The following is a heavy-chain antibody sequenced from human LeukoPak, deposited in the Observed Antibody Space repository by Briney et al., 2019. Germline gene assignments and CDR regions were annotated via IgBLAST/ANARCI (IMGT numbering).Heavy chain of an antibody. CDR2: ISAYSGNT. J-gene: IGHJ4*02. V-gene: IGHV1-18*04. Sequence: GASVKVSCKASGYTFTSYGISWVRQAPGQGLEWMGWISAYSGNTNYAQKLQGRVTMTTDTSTSTAYMELRSLRSDDTAVYYCARGGITTVRGVIISGNTVLKDWGQGTLVIVSS. D-gene: IGHD3-10*01. CDR1: GYTFTSYG. CDR3: ARGGITTVRGVIISGNTVLKD.